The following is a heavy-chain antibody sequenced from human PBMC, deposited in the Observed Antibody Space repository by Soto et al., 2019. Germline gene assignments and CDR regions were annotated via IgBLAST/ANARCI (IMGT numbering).Heavy chain of an antibody. Sequence: SETLSLTCTVSGGSISSYYWSWIRQPPGKGLEWIGYIYYSGSTNYNPSLKSRVTISVDTSKNQFSLKLSSVTAADTAVYYCARHRSGYSSGLPIWGQGTLVTVSS. CDR1: GGSISSYY. V-gene: IGHV4-59*08. CDR2: IYYSGST. CDR3: ARHRSGYSSGLPI. D-gene: IGHD6-19*01. J-gene: IGHJ4*02.